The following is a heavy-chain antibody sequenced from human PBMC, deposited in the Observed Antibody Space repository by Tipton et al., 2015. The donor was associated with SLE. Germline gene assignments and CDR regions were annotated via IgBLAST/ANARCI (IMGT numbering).Heavy chain of an antibody. CDR2: IYYSGST. D-gene: IGHD3-3*01. V-gene: IGHV4-59*08. CDR1: GGSISSYY. CDR3: ARQGGEWLFYYYGMDA. Sequence: TLSLTCTVSGGSISSYYWSWIRQPPGKGLEWIGYIYYSGSTNYNPSLKSRVTISVDTSKNQFSLKLSSVTAADTAVYYCARQGGEWLFYYYGMDAWGQGTTVTVSS. J-gene: IGHJ6*02.